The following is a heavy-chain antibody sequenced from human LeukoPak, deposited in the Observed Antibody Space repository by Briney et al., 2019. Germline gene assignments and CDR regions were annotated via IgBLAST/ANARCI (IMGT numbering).Heavy chain of an antibody. D-gene: IGHD1-14*01. CDR2: VNPNIGGT. V-gene: IGHV1-2*02. Sequence: SVEPACHASGYTFTLYSIRWARRAPGPRLEGMGGVNPNIGGTTYQQRFQGRVTMTRDTSISTAYMELSSLISDDTAVYYCARDRTGGSAVAGDYWGQGTLVTVS. CDR3: ARDRTGGSAVAGDY. J-gene: IGHJ4*02. CDR1: GYTFTLYS.